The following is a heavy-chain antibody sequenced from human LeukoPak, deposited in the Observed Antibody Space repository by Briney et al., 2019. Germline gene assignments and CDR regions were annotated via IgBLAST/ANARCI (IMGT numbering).Heavy chain of an antibody. J-gene: IGHJ4*02. CDR3: AKDLTTVTTQGDY. D-gene: IGHD4-17*01. Sequence: GGSLRLSCAASGFTFSSYTMSWVRQAPGKGLEWVAAISGSGGTTYYTDSVKGRFTISRDNSKNTLYLQMNSLRTEDTAVYYCAKDLTTVTTQGDYWGQGTLVTVS. CDR1: GFTFSSYT. CDR2: ISGSGGTT. V-gene: IGHV3-23*01.